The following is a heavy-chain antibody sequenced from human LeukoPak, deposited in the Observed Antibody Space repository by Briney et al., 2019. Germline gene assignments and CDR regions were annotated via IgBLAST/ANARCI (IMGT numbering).Heavy chain of an antibody. J-gene: IGHJ4*02. Sequence: PSETLSLTCSVFGYSITGGFHWGWIRQPPGKGLEWIGSIYYSGSTYYNPSLKSRVTISVDTSKNQFSLKLSSVTAADTAVYYCARSGYSYGYYFDYWGQGTLVTVSS. V-gene: IGHV4-38-2*02. CDR1: GYSITGGFH. CDR2: IYYSGST. D-gene: IGHD5-18*01. CDR3: ARSGYSYGYYFDY.